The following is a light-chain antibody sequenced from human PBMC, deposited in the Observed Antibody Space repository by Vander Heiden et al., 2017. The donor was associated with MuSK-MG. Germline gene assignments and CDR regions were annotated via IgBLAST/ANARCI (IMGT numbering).Light chain of an antibody. CDR2: DVG. CDR1: SSDIGGYNF. V-gene: IGLV2-14*03. Sequence: QSALTQPASVSGSPGQSISISCTGTSSDIGGYNFVSWFQHHPGKGPKLIIYDVGNRPPGISNRFSASKSGNTASLTIFGRQAEDEADYYCASYTTSTPYVFGTGTKVTVL. CDR3: ASYTTSTPYV. J-gene: IGLJ1*01.